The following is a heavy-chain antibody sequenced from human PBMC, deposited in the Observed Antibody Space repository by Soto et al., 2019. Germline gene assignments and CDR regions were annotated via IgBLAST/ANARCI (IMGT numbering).Heavy chain of an antibody. CDR1: GHSFTSHW. D-gene: IGHD5-18*01. Sequence: ESLKVSFEGCGHSFTSHWISWVPQMPGKGLEWMGRIDPSDSYTNYSPSFQGNVTISADKSISTAYLQWSRLKASDTAMYYCERLILSRYSYGYRDDRGQGPLGSVSA. J-gene: IGHJ4*02. CDR3: ERLILSRYSYGYRDD. CDR2: IDPSDSYT. V-gene: IGHV5-10-1*01.